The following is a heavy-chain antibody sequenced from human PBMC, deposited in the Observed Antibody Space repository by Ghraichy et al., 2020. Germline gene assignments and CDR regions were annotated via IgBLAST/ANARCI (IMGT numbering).Heavy chain of an antibody. Sequence: SETLSLTCTVSGGSISSGGYYWSWIRQHPGKGLEWIGYIYYSGSTYYNPSLKSRVTISVDTSKNQFSLKLSSVTAADTAVYYCARGSGWYYGMDVWGQGTTVTVSS. CDR2: IYYSGST. D-gene: IGHD6-19*01. CDR3: ARGSGWYYGMDV. V-gene: IGHV4-31*03. J-gene: IGHJ6*02. CDR1: GGSISSGGYY.